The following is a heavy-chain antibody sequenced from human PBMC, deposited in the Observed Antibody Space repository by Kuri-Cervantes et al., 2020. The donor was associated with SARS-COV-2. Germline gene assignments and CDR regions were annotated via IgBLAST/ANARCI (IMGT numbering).Heavy chain of an antibody. D-gene: IGHD2-15*01. CDR1: GYTFTGYY. J-gene: IGHJ4*02. CDR3: ARVYCSGGSCYSLNY. Sequence: ASVKVSCKASGYTFTGYYMHWVRQAPGQGLEWMGWISAYNGNTNYAQKLQGRVTMTTDTSTSTAYMELRSLRSDDTAVYYCARVYCSGGSCYSLNYWGQGTLVTVSS. V-gene: IGHV1-18*04. CDR2: ISAYNGNT.